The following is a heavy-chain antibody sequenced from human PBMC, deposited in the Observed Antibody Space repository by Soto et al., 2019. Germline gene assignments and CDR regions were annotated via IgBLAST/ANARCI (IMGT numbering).Heavy chain of an antibody. D-gene: IGHD3-22*01. Sequence: GASVKVSCKLSGSSLSEWSIHWVRQAPGKGLEWMGGFTPEDGETVYAHKFLGRVTMTEDTSAHTAFLGLTSLKFDDTAVYFCGTDVYSNSSGHASDYWGQGTLVTVSS. CDR2: FTPEDGET. CDR1: GSSLSEWS. V-gene: IGHV1-24*01. CDR3: GTDVYSNSSGHASDY. J-gene: IGHJ4*02.